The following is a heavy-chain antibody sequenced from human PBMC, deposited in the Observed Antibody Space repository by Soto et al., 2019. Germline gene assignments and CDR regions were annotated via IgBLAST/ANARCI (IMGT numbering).Heavy chain of an antibody. CDR1: GGTFSSYA. J-gene: IGHJ6*02. D-gene: IGHD2-15*01. Sequence: ASVKVSCKASGGTFSSYAISWVRQAPGQGLEWMGGIIPIFGTANYAQKFQGRVTITADESTSTAYMELSSLRSEDTAVYYCARGVRYCSGGSCLSYYYYGMDVWGQGTTVTVSS. CDR2: IIPIFGTA. CDR3: ARGVRYCSGGSCLSYYYYGMDV. V-gene: IGHV1-69*13.